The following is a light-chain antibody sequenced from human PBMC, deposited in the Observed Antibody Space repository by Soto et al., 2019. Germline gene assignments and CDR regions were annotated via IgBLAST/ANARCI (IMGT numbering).Light chain of an antibody. J-gene: IGKJ4*01. Sequence: DIQMTQSPSTLSASVGDRVTITCRASQSISSWLAWYQQKPGKAPKLLIYDASSLESGVPSRFSGSGSGTEFTLTISSLQPDDFAVYYCQRYNRWPLSFGGGTKVDIK. CDR2: DAS. CDR1: QSISSW. CDR3: QRYNRWPLS. V-gene: IGKV1-5*01.